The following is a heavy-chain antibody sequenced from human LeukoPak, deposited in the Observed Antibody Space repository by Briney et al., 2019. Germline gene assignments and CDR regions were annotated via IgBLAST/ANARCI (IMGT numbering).Heavy chain of an antibody. J-gene: IGHJ1*01. CDR2: ISSSSSYI. Sequence: GGSLRLSCAASGFSFSDSWMTWVRQAPGKGLEWVSSISSSSSYIYYADSVKGRFTISRDNAKNSLYLQMNSLRAEDTAVYYCARDLATELQHWGQGTLVTVSS. D-gene: IGHD2-15*01. CDR1: GFSFSDSW. CDR3: ARDLATELQH. V-gene: IGHV3-21*01.